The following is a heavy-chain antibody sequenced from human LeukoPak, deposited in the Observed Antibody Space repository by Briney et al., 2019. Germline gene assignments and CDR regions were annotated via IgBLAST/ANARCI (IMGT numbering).Heavy chain of an antibody. CDR3: ARCGDGLPCDFDF. CDR1: GFTFSSYW. J-gene: IGHJ4*02. D-gene: IGHD3-10*01. V-gene: IGHV3-48*04. Sequence: GGSLRLSCAASGFTFSSYWMSWVRQAPGKGLEWLSYISNPSTTIYYADSVKGRFTISRDNARNSLYLQMNSLRVEDTAVYYCARCGDGLPCDFDFWGQGTLVTVSS. CDR2: ISNPSTTI.